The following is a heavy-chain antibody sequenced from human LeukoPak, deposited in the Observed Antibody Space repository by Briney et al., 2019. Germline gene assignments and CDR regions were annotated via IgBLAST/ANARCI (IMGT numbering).Heavy chain of an antibody. J-gene: IGHJ4*02. CDR1: GFTVSSNY. D-gene: IGHD1-14*01. CDR3: AKDRDGPPHHIFDY. CDR2: IYSGGST. Sequence: GGSLRLSCAASGFTVSSNYMSWVRQAPGKGLEWVSVIYSGGSTYYADSVKGRFTISRDNSKNTLCLQMNSLRAEDTAVYYCAKDRDGPPHHIFDYWGQGTLVTVSS. V-gene: IGHV3-53*01.